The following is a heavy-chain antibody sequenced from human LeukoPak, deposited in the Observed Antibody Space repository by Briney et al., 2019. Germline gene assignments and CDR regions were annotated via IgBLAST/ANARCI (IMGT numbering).Heavy chain of an antibody. D-gene: IGHD3-10*01. CDR2: IYYSGST. CDR1: GGSISSYY. J-gene: IGHJ3*02. CDR3: ARGDYGSGSYYKRNAFDI. V-gene: IGHV4-59*01. Sequence: NTSETLSLTCTVSGGSISSYYWGWIRQPPGKGLEWIGYIYYSGSTDYNPSLKSRVTISVDTSKNQFSLKLTSVTAADTAIYYCARGDYGSGSYYKRNAFDIWGQGTMVTVSS.